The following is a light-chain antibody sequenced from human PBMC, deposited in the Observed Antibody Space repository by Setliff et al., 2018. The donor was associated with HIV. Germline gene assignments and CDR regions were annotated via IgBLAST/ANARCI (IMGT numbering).Light chain of an antibody. CDR2: DVN. Sequence: QSALTQPASVSGSPGQSITISCTGTSGDVGGYNSVSWYQQYPGKAPKLTIYDVNNRPSGVSSRFSGSKSGNTASLTISGLQAEDEADYYCNSFIGSSNTYVFGSGTRSPS. J-gene: IGLJ1*01. CDR3: NSFIGSSNTYV. V-gene: IGLV2-14*01. CDR1: SGDVGGYNS.